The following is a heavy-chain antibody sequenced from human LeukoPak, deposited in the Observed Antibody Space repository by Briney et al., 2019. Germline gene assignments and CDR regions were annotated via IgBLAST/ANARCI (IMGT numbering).Heavy chain of an antibody. D-gene: IGHD6-13*01. V-gene: IGHV3-53*01. CDR2: TYSNGRT. Sequence: GGSLRLSCAASGFTVSSNYMSWVRQAPGKGLEWVSVTYSNGRTYYADSVKGRFTISRDDSKNSLYLQMNSLKTEDTAVYYCARSSSSWDDAFDIWGQGTMVTVSS. J-gene: IGHJ3*02. CDR3: ARSSSSWDDAFDI. CDR1: GFTVSSNY.